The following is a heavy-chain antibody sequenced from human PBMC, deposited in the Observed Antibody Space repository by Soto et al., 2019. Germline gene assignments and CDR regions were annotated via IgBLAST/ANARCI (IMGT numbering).Heavy chain of an antibody. J-gene: IGHJ4*02. CDR3: AREQEYSSAIFFDI. D-gene: IGHD5-18*01. CDR1: GGSVGSGEYY. V-gene: IGHV4-30-4*01. CDR2: IYDSGIT. Sequence: PSETLSLTCTVSGGSVGSGEYYYSWIRQPPGKGLEWIGYIYDSGITNYTPSLKGRVTMSLDRSNNQVSLKLSSVTAADTAVYFCAREQEYSSAIFFDIWGQGALVTVSS.